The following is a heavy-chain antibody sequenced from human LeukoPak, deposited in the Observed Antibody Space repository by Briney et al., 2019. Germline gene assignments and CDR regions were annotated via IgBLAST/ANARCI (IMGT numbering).Heavy chain of an antibody. CDR2: ISDNGDDT. J-gene: IGHJ4*02. Sequence: GGSLRLSCAASGFTFSIHAMTWVRQAPGRGLEWVSVISDNGDDTYYADSVEGRFTISRDNSENTLFLKMNSLTAEDTALYYGARGERGRSWWQNLEWWGLGTLVTVSP. D-gene: IGHD2-8*02. V-gene: IGHV3-23*01. CDR1: GFTFSIHA. CDR3: ARGERGRSWWQNLEW.